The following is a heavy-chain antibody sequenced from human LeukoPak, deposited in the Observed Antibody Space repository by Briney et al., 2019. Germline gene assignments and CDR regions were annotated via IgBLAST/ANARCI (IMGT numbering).Heavy chain of an antibody. CDR1: GFTFSTYA. V-gene: IGHV3-23*01. D-gene: IGHD2-21*02. CDR3: AKDPLRREVVTAIPFLG. CDR2: ISVTGGST. J-gene: IGHJ4*02. Sequence: GGSLRLSCAASGFTFSTYAMSWVRQAPGKGLEWVSAISVTGGSTYYAASVKGRFTISRDNAKNSLYLQMNRLRAEDTAVYYCAKDPLRREVVTAIPFLGWGQGTLVTVSS.